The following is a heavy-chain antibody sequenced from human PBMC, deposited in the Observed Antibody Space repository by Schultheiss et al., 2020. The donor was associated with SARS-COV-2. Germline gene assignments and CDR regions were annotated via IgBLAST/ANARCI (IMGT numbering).Heavy chain of an antibody. CDR2: IYYSGST. CDR1: GGSVSSGSYY. J-gene: IGHJ1*01. Sequence: SETLSLTCTVSGGSVSSGSYYWSWIRQPPGKGLEWIGYIYYSGSTYYNPSLRSRLTISLDTSKNQFSLKMSSVTAADTAVYYCVSTSDIVVAVATTWGQGTLVTVSS. D-gene: IGHD2-15*01. CDR3: VSTSDIVVAVATT. V-gene: IGHV4-61*01.